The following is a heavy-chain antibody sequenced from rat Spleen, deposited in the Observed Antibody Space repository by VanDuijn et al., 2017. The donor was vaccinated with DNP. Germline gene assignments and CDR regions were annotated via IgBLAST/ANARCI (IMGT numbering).Heavy chain of an antibody. V-gene: IGHV5-7*01. D-gene: IGHD3-8*01. Sequence: EVLLVESDGGLVQPGRSLKLSCAVSGFTFSDYYMAWVRQAPAKGLEWVATISYTGGSPYSRDSVKGRFTISRDNAQSTLYLQMDSLRSEDTATYYCARHRTIMPYYYAMDAWGQGASVTVSS. CDR3: ARHRTIMPYYYAMDA. CDR2: ISYTGGSP. CDR1: GFTFSDYY. J-gene: IGHJ4*01.